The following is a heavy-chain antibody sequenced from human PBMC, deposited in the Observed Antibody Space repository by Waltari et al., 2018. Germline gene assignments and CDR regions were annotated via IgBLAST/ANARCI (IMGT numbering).Heavy chain of an antibody. D-gene: IGHD2-2*01. CDR1: GFNFEDYG. V-gene: IGHV3-20*01. J-gene: IGHJ2*01. CDR3: VREHYHLGYLDL. CDR2: ISWNGGSK. Sequence: EVQLVESGGRLVRPGGSLRLYCAASGFNFEDYGMTWVCQAPGKVLDGGVGISWNGGSKGYGAALKGRFNISRDNAKNSLYLEINNLRVDDTALYHCVREHYHLGYLDLWGRGTLVTVSS.